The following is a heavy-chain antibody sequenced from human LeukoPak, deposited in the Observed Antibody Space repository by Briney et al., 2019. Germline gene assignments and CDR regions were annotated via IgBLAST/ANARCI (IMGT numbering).Heavy chain of an antibody. CDR3: ATLESTPLDY. CDR2: IYASGST. CDR1: GGSISSYY. D-gene: IGHD5-24*01. J-gene: IGHJ4*02. V-gene: IGHV4-4*07. Sequence: PSETLSLTCTVSGGSISSYYWSWIRQPAGKGLEWIGRIYASGSTSYNPSLKSRVTMSLDASKNPFSLKLSSVTAADTAVYYCATLESTPLDYWGQGTLVTVSS.